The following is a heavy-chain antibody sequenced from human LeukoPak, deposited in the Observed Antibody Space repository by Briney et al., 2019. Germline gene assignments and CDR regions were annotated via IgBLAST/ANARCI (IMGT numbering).Heavy chain of an antibody. CDR3: ARAMYDSSGYYAGRDY. CDR2: INPNSGGT. CDR1: GGTFSTYV. D-gene: IGHD3-22*01. Sequence: GASVKVSCKASGGTFSTYVISWVRQAPGQGLEWMGWINPNSGGTKYAQKFQGRVTMTRDTSISTAYMELSRLRSDDTAVYYCARAMYDSSGYYAGRDYWGRGTLVTVSS. V-gene: IGHV1-2*02. J-gene: IGHJ4*02.